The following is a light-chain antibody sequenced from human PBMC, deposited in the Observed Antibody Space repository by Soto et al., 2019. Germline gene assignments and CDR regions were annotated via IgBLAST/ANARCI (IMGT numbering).Light chain of an antibody. V-gene: IGKV3-20*01. CDR3: QQYGTSRGT. CDR1: QSVSSTY. J-gene: IGKJ4*01. Sequence: EIVLTQSPGTLSLSPGDRATLSCRASQSVSSTYLAWYQQKPGQAPRLLISGASSRATGIPDRFSGSGSGTDFTLTISRLEPEDFAVYYCQQYGTSRGTFGGGTKVEIK. CDR2: GAS.